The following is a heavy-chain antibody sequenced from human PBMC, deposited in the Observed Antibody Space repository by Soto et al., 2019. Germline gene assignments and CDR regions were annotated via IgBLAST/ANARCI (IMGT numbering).Heavy chain of an antibody. CDR3: ARDGSILDY. V-gene: IGHV1-3*01. J-gene: IGHJ4*02. CDR1: GYTFNSYA. CDR2: INAGNGNK. D-gene: IGHD1-1*01. Sequence: QVQLVQSGAEVKKPGASVKVSCKASGYTFNSYAMHWVRQAPGQRLEWMGWINAGNGNKKHSQKFQGRVTITRDTSASIADMELSSLRSEDTAVYYCARDGSILDYWGQGTLVTVSS.